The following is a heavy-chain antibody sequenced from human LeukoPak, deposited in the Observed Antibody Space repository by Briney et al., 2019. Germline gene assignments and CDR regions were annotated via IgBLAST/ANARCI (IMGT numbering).Heavy chain of an antibody. CDR3: ATAIMVRAMNYFDY. D-gene: IGHD3-10*01. CDR2: FDPEDGET. V-gene: IGHV1-24*01. J-gene: IGHJ4*02. CDR1: GYTLTELS. Sequence: GASVKVSCKVSGYTLTELSMHWVRQAPGKGLEWMGGFDPEDGETIYAQKFQGRVIMTEDTSTDTAYMELSSLRSEDTAVYYCATAIMVRAMNYFDYWGQGTLVTVSS.